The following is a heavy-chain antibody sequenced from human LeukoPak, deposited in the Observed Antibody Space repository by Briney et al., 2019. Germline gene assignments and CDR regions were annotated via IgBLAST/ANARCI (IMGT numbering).Heavy chain of an antibody. V-gene: IGHV4-39*07. Sequence: SGTLSLTCTVPGGSISSSSYYWGWIRQPPGKGLEWIGIIYYSGSTYYNPSLKSRVTISVDTSKNQFSLKLSSVTAADTAVYYCARALRITIFGVVCAHFDYWGQGTLVTVSS. J-gene: IGHJ4*02. D-gene: IGHD3-3*01. CDR3: ARALRITIFGVVCAHFDY. CDR2: IYYSGST. CDR1: GGSISSSSYY.